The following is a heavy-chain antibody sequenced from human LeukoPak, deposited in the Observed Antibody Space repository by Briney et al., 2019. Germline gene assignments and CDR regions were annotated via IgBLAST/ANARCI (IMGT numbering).Heavy chain of an antibody. V-gene: IGHV3-21*01. J-gene: IGHJ4*02. D-gene: IGHD1-26*01. CDR2: ISSSSSYI. CDR3: ARGRYSGSYLLDY. CDR1: GFTFDDYG. Sequence: GGSLRLSCAASGFTFDDYGMSWVRQVPGKGLEWVSSISSSSSYIYYADSVKGRFTISRDNAKNSLYLQMNSLRAEDTALYYCARGRYSGSYLLDYWGQGTLVTVSS.